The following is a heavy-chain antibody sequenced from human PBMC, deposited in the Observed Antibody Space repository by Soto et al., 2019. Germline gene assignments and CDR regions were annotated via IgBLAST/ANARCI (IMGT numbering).Heavy chain of an antibody. Sequence: PSETLSLTCSVSSGSISSNSYLWGWIRQPPGKGLEWIGAILYSGDTYYSESLKSRVTMSVDTAKNQFSLKLNSVTAADTAVYYCERKGRNNKIVILRHYATDFWGQGTAVTVSS. CDR3: ERKGRNNKIVILRHYATDF. D-gene: IGHD3-22*01. V-gene: IGHV4-39*01. CDR2: ILYSGDT. CDR1: SGSISSNSYL. J-gene: IGHJ6*02.